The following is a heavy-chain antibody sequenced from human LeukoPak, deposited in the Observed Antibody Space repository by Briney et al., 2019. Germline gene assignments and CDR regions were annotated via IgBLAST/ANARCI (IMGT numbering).Heavy chain of an antibody. D-gene: IGHD1-26*01. J-gene: IGHJ4*02. CDR3: AQDRLGAMMYFDF. V-gene: IGHV3-23*01. Sequence: GGTLRLSCEASGLTLSTYGMSWVRPAPGTGLEWVSASSGSGGSTYYADSVKGRVTISRDNSKNTLCLQVNSLRVEDTAVYYCAQDRLGAMMYFDFWGQGTLVTVSS. CDR1: GLTLSTYG. CDR2: SSGSGGST.